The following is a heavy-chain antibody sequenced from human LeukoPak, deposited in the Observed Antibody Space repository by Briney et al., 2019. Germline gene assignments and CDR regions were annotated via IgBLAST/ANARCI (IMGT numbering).Heavy chain of an antibody. CDR1: GFILSDAR. D-gene: IGHD3-10*01. Sequence: GGALTLSCPASGFILSDARMNWVGQAPGKGLAGVGRIKSKTDGVTTDYTARVKGRFTISRDDSKNKLYLQMNSLKTEYTAVYYCTTMVRGYWGQGTLVTVSS. V-gene: IGHV3-15*01. J-gene: IGHJ4*02. CDR2: IKSKTDGVTT. CDR3: TTMVRGY.